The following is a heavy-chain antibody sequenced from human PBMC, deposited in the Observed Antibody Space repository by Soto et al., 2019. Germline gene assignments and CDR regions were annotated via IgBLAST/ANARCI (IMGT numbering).Heavy chain of an antibody. J-gene: IGHJ6*02. D-gene: IGHD6-13*01. CDR1: GYTFTSYA. CDR2: INAGNGNT. V-gene: IGHV1-3*01. Sequence: ASVKVSCKASGYTFTSYAMHWVRQAPGQRLEWMGWINAGNGNTKYSQKFQGRVTITRDTSASTAYVELSSLRSEDTAVYYCARVSAAAGVYYYYYYGMDVWGQGTTVTVSS. CDR3: ARVSAAAGVYYYYYYGMDV.